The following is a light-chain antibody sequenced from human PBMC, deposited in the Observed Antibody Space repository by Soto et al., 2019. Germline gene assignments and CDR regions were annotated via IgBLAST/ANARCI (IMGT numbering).Light chain of an antibody. Sequence: QSVLTQPDSVSGSPGQSITISCTGTSSDVGGYNYVSWYQQHPGKAPKLLINDVSNRPSGISDRFSGSKSGNTASLTISGLQAEDEADYYCSSYTSSTTNVFGTGTKVTVL. CDR2: DVS. V-gene: IGLV2-14*03. CDR3: SSYTSSTTNV. CDR1: SSDVGGYNY. J-gene: IGLJ1*01.